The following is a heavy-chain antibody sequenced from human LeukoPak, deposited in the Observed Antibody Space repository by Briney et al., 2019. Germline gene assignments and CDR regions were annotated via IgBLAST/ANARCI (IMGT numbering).Heavy chain of an antibody. CDR2: TYYRSKWYN. CDR1: GDSVSSNSAA. V-gene: IGHV6-1*01. D-gene: IGHD3-9*01. J-gene: IGHJ4*02. Sequence: SQTLSLTCAISGDSVSSNSAAWNWIRQSPSRGLEWLGRTYYRSKWYNDYAVSVKSRITINPDTSKNQFSLQLNSVTPEDTAVYHCARGEYDILTGYYPTGFDYWGQGTLVTVSS. CDR3: ARGEYDILTGYYPTGFDY.